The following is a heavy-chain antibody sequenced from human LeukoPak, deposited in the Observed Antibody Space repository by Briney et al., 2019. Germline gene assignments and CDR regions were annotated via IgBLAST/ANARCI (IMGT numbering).Heavy chain of an antibody. D-gene: IGHD2-15*01. V-gene: IGHV4-30-4*01. CDR3: ARDLRAKYCSGGSCSFDY. Sequence: SETLSLTCTVSGGSISSGDYYWSWIRQPPRKGLEWIGYIYYSGSTYYNPSLKSRVTISVDTSKNQFSLKLSSVTAADTAVYYCARDLRAKYCSGGSCSFDYWGQGTLVTVSS. CDR2: IYYSGST. CDR1: GGSISSGDYY. J-gene: IGHJ4*02.